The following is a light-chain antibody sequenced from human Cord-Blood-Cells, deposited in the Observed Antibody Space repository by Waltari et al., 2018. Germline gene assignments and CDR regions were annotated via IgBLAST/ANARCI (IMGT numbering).Light chain of an antibody. CDR3: QTWGTGMV. CDR1: SGHRSSA. J-gene: IGLJ2*01. Sequence: QLVLTQSPSASASLGASVKLTCTLSSGHRSSAIAWPQQQPEKGPRYLMKLNSDGSHSKGDGIPDRFSGSSSGAERYLTISSLQSEDEADYYCQTWGTGMVFGGGTKLTVL. V-gene: IGLV4-69*01. CDR2: LNSDGSH.